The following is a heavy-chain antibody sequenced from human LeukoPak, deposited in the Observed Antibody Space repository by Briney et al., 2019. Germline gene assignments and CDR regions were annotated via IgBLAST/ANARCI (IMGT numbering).Heavy chain of an antibody. Sequence: GGSLRLSCAASGFTFSSYAMSWVRQAPGKGLEWVSAISGSGGSTYYADSVKGRFTISRDNSKNTLYLQMNSLRAEDTAVYYCAKGPSGYDGPGYFDYWGQGTLVTVSS. CDR3: AKGPSGYDGPGYFDY. CDR2: ISGSGGST. D-gene: IGHD5-12*01. J-gene: IGHJ4*02. CDR1: GFTFSSYA. V-gene: IGHV3-23*01.